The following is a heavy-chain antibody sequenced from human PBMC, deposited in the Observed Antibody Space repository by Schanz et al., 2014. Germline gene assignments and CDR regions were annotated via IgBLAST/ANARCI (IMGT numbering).Heavy chain of an antibody. J-gene: IGHJ6*02. CDR1: GFTFSNYG. CDR3: AKDRGGDYEVSYYYGMDV. D-gene: IGHD4-17*01. V-gene: IGHV3-30*18. CDR2: ISYDGSDK. Sequence: QVQLVESGGGVVQPGRSPRLSCAASGFTFSNYGMHWVRQAPGKGLEWVAVISYDGSDKFYADSVKGRFTISRDNSNNTLSLQMNSLRNEDTAVYYCAKDRGGDYEVSYYYGMDVWGQGTTVTVSS.